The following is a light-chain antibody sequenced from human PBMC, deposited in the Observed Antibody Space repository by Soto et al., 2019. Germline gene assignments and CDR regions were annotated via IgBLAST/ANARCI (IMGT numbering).Light chain of an antibody. CDR2: AVR. V-gene: IGLV2-11*01. CDR1: NSDVGRYNS. J-gene: IGLJ2*01. Sequence: QSVLTQPHSVSGSPGQSVTISCTGTNSDVGRYNSVSWYQQLPGKAPQLIISAVRQRPSGVPDRFSGSKSGNTASLTISGLQTDDEADYYCSSYAGNNKIFGGGTKVTVL. CDR3: SSYAGNNKI.